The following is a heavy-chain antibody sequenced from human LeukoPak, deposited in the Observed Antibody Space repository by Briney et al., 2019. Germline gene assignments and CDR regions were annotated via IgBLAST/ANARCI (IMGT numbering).Heavy chain of an antibody. CDR2: INPHTGDT. D-gene: IGHD3/OR15-3a*01. CDR1: GYTSVTYG. J-gene: IGHJ4*02. CDR3: ARDDFDFDS. V-gene: IGHV1-18*01. Sequence: ASVKVSCKASGYTSVTYGISWVRQAPGQGLEWMGWINPHTGDTKNAQKFHDRVTMTADPFTDTAYMELRSLRSDDTAVYYCARDDFDFDSWGQGTLVTVS.